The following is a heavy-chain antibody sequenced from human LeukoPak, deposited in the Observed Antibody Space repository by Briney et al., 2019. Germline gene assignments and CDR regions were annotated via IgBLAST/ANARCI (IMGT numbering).Heavy chain of an antibody. Sequence: ASVKVSCKASGYTFTSYDINWVRQATGQGLDWMGWMNPNSGNTGYAQKFQGRVTMIRNTSISTAYMELSSLRSEDTAVYYCARGRLYYDFWSGPNGDYWGQGTLVTVSS. CDR1: GYTFTSYD. J-gene: IGHJ4*02. D-gene: IGHD3-3*01. CDR3: ARGRLYYDFWSGPNGDY. CDR2: MNPNSGNT. V-gene: IGHV1-8*01.